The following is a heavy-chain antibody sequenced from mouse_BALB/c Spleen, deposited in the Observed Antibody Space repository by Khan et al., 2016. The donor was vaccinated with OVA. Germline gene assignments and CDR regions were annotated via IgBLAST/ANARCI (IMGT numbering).Heavy chain of an antibody. CDR3: TRDRMDY. Sequence: ESGAERAKPGASVKMSCKASGYTFTTYWMHWVKQRPGQGLEWIGYINPTSGYTYYNEKFKDRATLSADKSSSTAYMQLSSLTSEDSADEYSTRDRMDYWGQGTTLTVSS. CDR1: GYTFTTYW. J-gene: IGHJ2*01. V-gene: IGHV1-7*01. CDR2: INPTSGYT.